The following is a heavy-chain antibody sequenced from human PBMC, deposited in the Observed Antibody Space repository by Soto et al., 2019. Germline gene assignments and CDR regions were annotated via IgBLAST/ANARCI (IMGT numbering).Heavy chain of an antibody. Sequence: SVKVSCKASGGTFSSYAISWVRPAPGQGLEWMGGIIPIFGTANYAQKFQGRVTITADESTSTAYMELSSLRSEDTAVYYCARVATTERYYFDYWGQGTLVTVSS. CDR1: GGTFSSYA. J-gene: IGHJ4*02. V-gene: IGHV1-69*13. CDR3: ARVATTERYYFDY. D-gene: IGHD6-25*01. CDR2: IIPIFGTA.